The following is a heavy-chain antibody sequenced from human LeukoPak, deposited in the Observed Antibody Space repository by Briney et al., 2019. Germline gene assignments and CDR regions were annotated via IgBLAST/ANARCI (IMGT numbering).Heavy chain of an antibody. V-gene: IGHV1-69*05. Sequence: ASVKVSCKASGGTFSSYAISWVRQAPGQGLEWMGGIIPIFGTANYAQKLQGRVTMTTDTSTSTAYMELRSLRSDDTAVYYCARDSKIQGYIVVVPAAIGASGYWGQGTLVTVSS. CDR2: IIPIFGTA. CDR3: ARDSKIQGYIVVVPAAIGASGY. CDR1: GGTFSSYA. D-gene: IGHD2-2*02. J-gene: IGHJ4*02.